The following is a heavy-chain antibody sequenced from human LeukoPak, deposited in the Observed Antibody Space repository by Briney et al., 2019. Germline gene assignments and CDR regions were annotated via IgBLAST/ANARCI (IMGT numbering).Heavy chain of an antibody. CDR3: ARDVDIVVVPAANYYYGMDV. CDR1: GYTFTSYG. CDR2: ISAYNSNT. D-gene: IGHD2-2*03. V-gene: IGHV1-18*01. Sequence: GASVKVSCKASGYTFTSYGISWVRQTPGQGLEWMGWISAYNSNTNYAQKLQGRVTMTTDTSTSTAYMELRSLRSDDTAVYYCARDVDIVVVPAANYYYGMDVWGQGTTVTVSS. J-gene: IGHJ6*02.